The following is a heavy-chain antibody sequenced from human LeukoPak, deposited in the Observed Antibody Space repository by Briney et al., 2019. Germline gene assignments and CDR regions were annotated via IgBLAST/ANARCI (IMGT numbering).Heavy chain of an antibody. D-gene: IGHD3-3*01. V-gene: IGHV1-69*13. J-gene: IGHJ6*03. Sequence: ASVKVSCKASGGTFSSYAISWVRQAPGQGLEWMGGIIPIFGTANYAQKFQGRVTITADESTSTAYMELSSLRSEDTAVYYCARVPRYDFWSGYLYYYYYYMDVWGKGTTVTVSS. CDR2: IIPIFGTA. CDR3: ARVPRYDFWSGYLYYYYYYMDV. CDR1: GGTFSSYA.